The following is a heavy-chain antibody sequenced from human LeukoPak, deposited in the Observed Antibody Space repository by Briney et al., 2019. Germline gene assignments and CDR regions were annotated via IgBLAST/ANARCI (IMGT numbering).Heavy chain of an antibody. J-gene: IGHJ6*03. V-gene: IGHV3-21*01. CDR1: GFTFDDYG. D-gene: IGHD1-26*01. CDR3: ARDPYNGNYGDSYYYYMDV. CDR2: ITSSSIYT. Sequence: GGSLRLSCAASGFTFDDYGMSWVRQAPGKGLEWVSSITSSSIYTFYADSVKGRFTISRDNAKNSLYLQMNSLRAEDTAIYYCARDPYNGNYGDSYYYYMDVWGKGTTVTISS.